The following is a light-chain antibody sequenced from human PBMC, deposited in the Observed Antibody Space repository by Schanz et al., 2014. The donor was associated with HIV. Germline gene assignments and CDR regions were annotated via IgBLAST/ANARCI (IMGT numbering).Light chain of an antibody. CDR2: QAS. CDR1: QNIGNW. CDR3: QQYDTSSWT. Sequence: DIQMTQSPSTLSASVGARVTITCRASQNIGNWLAWYQQKPGKAPNLLIYQASVLKTGVPSRFSGSRSGTEFTLTISSLQPDDFATYYCQQYDTSSWTFGLGTKV. J-gene: IGKJ1*01. V-gene: IGKV1-5*03.